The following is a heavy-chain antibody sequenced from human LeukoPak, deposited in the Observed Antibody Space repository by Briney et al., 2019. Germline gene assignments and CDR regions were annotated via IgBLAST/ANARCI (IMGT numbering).Heavy chain of an antibody. J-gene: IGHJ4*02. CDR1: GGTFSSYS. Sequence: SVKVSCKASGGTFSSYSITWVRQAPGQGLEWMGRIIPTLGIANYAQKFQGRVRITADKSTSTAYMELSSMRSEDTAVYYCAGEEERGVKLAGTAFDYWGQGTLVTVSS. CDR2: IIPTLGIA. D-gene: IGHD6-19*01. V-gene: IGHV1-69*04. CDR3: AGEEERGVKLAGTAFDY.